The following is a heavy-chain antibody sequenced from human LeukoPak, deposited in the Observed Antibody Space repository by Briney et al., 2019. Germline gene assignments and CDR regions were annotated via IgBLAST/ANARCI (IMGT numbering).Heavy chain of an antibody. Sequence: TGGSLRLSCAASGFTFSSYAMSWVRQAPGKGLEWVSAISGSGGSTNYADSVKGRFTISRDNSKNTLYLQMNSLRAEDTAVYYCAKGAYYYDSSGYYYFDYWGQGTLVTVSS. D-gene: IGHD3-22*01. CDR3: AKGAYYYDSSGYYYFDY. CDR1: GFTFSSYA. V-gene: IGHV3-23*01. CDR2: ISGSGGST. J-gene: IGHJ4*02.